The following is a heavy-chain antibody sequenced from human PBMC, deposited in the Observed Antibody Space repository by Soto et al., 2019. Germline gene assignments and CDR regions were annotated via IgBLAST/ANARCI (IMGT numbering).Heavy chain of an antibody. CDR1: GFTVSGNY. Sequence: PGGSLRLSCAASGFTVSGNYMSWVRQAPGKGLAWVSVIYGGGNTYYADSVKGRFTISRDNSKNTLYLQMNSLRVEDTAVYYCAIYDLLTGYFDHWGQGTLVTVSS. CDR3: AIYDLLTGYFDH. V-gene: IGHV3-66*01. D-gene: IGHD3-9*01. CDR2: IYGGGNT. J-gene: IGHJ4*02.